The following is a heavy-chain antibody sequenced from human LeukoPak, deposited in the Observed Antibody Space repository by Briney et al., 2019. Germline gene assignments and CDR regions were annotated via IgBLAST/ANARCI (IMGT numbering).Heavy chain of an antibody. J-gene: IGHJ6*02. D-gene: IGHD1-26*01. CDR2: ISSSGSTI. Sequence: GGSLRLSCAASGFTFSDYYMSWIRQAPGKGLEWVSYISSSGSTIYYADSVKGRFTISRDNAKNSLYLQMNSLRAEDTAVYYCARVIGSSSGSYSDYYYGMDVWGQGTTVTVSS. V-gene: IGHV3-11*01. CDR1: GFTFSDYY. CDR3: ARVIGSSSGSYSDYYYGMDV.